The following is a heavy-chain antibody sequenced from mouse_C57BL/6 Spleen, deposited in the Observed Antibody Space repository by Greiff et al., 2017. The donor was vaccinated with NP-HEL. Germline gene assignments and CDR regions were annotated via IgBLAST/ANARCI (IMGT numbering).Heavy chain of an antibody. V-gene: IGHV5-17*01. CDR2: ISSGSSTI. CDR3: ARGALYYFDY. D-gene: IGHD3-1*01. J-gene: IGHJ2*01. Sequence: DVKLVESGGGLVKPGGSLKLSCAASGFTFSDYGMHWVRQAPEKGLEWVAYISSGSSTIYYADTVKGRFTISRDNAKNTLCLQMTSLRSEDTAMYYCARGALYYFDYWGQGTTLTVSS. CDR1: GFTFSDYG.